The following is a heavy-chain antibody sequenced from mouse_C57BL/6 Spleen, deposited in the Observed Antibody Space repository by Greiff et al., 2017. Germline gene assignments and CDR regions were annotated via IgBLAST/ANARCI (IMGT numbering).Heavy chain of an antibody. D-gene: IGHD4-1*01. CDR1: GYTFTSYG. V-gene: IGHV1-81*01. CDR3: ARSGWDGGY. J-gene: IGHJ2*01. Sequence: LVESGAELARPGASVKLSCKASGYTFTSYGISWVKQRTGQGLEWIGEIYPRSGNTYYNEKFKGKATLTADKSSSTAYLELRSLTSEDSAVYFCARSGWDGGYWGQGTTLTVSS. CDR2: IYPRSGNT.